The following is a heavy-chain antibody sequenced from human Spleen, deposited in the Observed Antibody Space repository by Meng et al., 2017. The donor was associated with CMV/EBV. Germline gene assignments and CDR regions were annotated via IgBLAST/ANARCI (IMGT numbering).Heavy chain of an antibody. CDR1: GYSFTSYG. D-gene: IGHD3-3*01. CDR2: ISTYNGNT. V-gene: IGHV1-18*04. Sequence: ASVKVSCKASGYSFTSYGVTWVRQAPGLGLEWMGWISTYNGNTHYAQNFQGRVTMTTDTSTTTAYMELRRLTSDDTAVYYCARAGLTIFGVVILGDYWGQGTLVTVSS. CDR3: ARAGLTIFGVVILGDY. J-gene: IGHJ4*02.